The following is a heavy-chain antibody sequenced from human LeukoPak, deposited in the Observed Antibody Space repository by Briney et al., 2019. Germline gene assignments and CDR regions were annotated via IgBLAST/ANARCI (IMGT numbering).Heavy chain of an antibody. CDR3: AGRLAGDLNSLGAFDI. D-gene: IGHD7-27*01. V-gene: IGHV4-30-4*08. CDR2: IYYSGST. Sequence: SETLSLTCDVYSGSFGGYYWSWIRQPPGKGLEWIGYIYYSGSTYYNPSLKSRVTISVDTSKNQFSLKLSSVTAADTAVYYCAGRLAGDLNSLGAFDIWGQGTMVTVSS. CDR1: SGSFGGYY. J-gene: IGHJ3*02.